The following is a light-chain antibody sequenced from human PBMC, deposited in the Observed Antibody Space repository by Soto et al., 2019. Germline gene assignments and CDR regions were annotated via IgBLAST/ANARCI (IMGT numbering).Light chain of an antibody. CDR3: QQRSSWPRT. V-gene: IGKV3D-20*02. J-gene: IGKJ1*01. Sequence: IVLTQSPGTRSLYQGERGTLSCRASQSVSSGYLAWYQQKPGQAPRLLIYDASSRATGIPDRFSGSGSGTDFTLTISRLEPEDFAVYYCQQRSSWPRTFGLGAKVEVK. CDR2: DAS. CDR1: QSVSSGY.